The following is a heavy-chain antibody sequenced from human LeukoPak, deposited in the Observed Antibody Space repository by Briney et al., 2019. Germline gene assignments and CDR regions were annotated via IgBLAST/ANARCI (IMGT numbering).Heavy chain of an antibody. V-gene: IGHV1-69*04. Sequence: VASVKVSCKASGGTFSSYAISWVRQAPGQGLEWMGRIIPILGIANYAQKFQGRVTITADKSTSTVYMELSSLRSEDTAVYFCARVDGSPDYWGQGTLVTVSS. CDR2: IIPILGIA. CDR1: GGTFSSYA. CDR3: ARVDGSPDY. D-gene: IGHD2-15*01. J-gene: IGHJ4*02.